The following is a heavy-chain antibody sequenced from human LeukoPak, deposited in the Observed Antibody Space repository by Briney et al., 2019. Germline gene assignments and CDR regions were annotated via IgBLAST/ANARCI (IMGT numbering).Heavy chain of an antibody. CDR3: ARATPGGYYGSSGYYFIDY. CDR1: GGSISSYY. CDR2: IYYSGST. D-gene: IGHD3-22*01. J-gene: IGHJ4*02. V-gene: IGHV4-59*01. Sequence: PSETLSLTCTVSGGSISSYYWSWIRQPSGKGLEWIGYIYYSGSTNYNPSLKSRVTISVDTSKNQFSLKLSSVTAADTAVYYCARATPGGYYGSSGYYFIDYWGQGTLVTVSS.